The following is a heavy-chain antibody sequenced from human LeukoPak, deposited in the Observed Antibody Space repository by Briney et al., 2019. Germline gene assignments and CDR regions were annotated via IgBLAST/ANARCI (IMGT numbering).Heavy chain of an antibody. CDR1: GFTFSDYY. D-gene: IGHD3-16*02. Sequence: GGSLRLSCAASGFTFSDYYMSWIRQAPGKGLEWVSYISSSGSTIYYADSVKGRFTISRDNAKISLYLQMNSLRAEDTAVYYCARRYDYVWGSYRPSYYFDYWGQGTLVTVSS. CDR2: ISSSGSTI. J-gene: IGHJ4*02. CDR3: ARRYDYVWGSYRPSYYFDY. V-gene: IGHV3-11*01.